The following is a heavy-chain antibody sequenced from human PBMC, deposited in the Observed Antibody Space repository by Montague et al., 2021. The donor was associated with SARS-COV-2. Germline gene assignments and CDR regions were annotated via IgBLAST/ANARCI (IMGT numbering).Heavy chain of an antibody. D-gene: IGHD3-9*01. CDR3: ARTGLGDYDILTGYTVNAFDI. J-gene: IGHJ3*02. CDR2: IYYSGST. Sequence: SETRSLTCTVSGGSISSYYWSWIRQPPGKGLERIGYIYYSGSTNYNPSLKSRVTISVDTSKNQFSLKLSSVTAADTAVYYCARTGLGDYDILTGYTVNAFDIWGQGTMVTVSS. V-gene: IGHV4-59*01. CDR1: GGSISSYY.